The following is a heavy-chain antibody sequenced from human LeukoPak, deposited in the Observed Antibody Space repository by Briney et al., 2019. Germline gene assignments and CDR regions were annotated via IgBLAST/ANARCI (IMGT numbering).Heavy chain of an antibody. CDR2: INHSGST. J-gene: IGHJ4*02. V-gene: IGHV4-34*01. D-gene: IGHD2-2*01. CDR1: GGSFSGYY. CDR3: AAGGKGYCSSTSCYYD. Sequence: SETLSLTCAVYGGSFSGYYWSWIRQPPGKGLEWIGEINHSGSTNYNPSLKSRVTMSVDTSRNQFSLKLSSVTAADTAVYYCAAGGKGYCSSTSCYYDWGQGTLVTVSS.